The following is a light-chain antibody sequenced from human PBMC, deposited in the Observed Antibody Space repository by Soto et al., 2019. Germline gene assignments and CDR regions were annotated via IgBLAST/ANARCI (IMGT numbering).Light chain of an antibody. V-gene: IGLV2-23*01. J-gene: IGLJ1*01. CDR2: EGH. CDR3: CLYVGATTYV. CDR1: SGYVGTYSL. Sequence: QSVLAQPASVSGYPGQSITISCTGASGYVGTYSLVSWYQQHPGKAPKFVIYEGHKRPSGVPDRFSGSTSVNTASLTISGLQTDDEADYYCCLYVGATTYVFGTGTKVTVL.